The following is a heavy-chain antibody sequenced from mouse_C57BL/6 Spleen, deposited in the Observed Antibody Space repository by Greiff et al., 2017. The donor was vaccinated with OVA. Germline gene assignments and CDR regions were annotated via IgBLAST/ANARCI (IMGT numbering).Heavy chain of an antibody. CDR2: ISSGSSTI. CDR3: ATGTGYFDV. J-gene: IGHJ1*03. CDR1: GFTFSDYG. V-gene: IGHV5-17*01. Sequence: DVMLVESGGGLVKPGGSLKLSCAASGFTFSDYGMHWVRQAPEKGLEWVAYISSGSSTIYYADTVKGRFTISRDNAKNTLFLQMTSLRSEDTAMYYCATGTGYFDVWGTGTTVTVSS. D-gene: IGHD4-1*01.